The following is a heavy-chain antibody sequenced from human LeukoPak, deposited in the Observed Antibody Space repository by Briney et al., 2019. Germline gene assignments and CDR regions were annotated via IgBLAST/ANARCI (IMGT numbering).Heavy chain of an antibody. CDR2: ISAYNGNT. CDR1: SYTFTSYG. CDR3: ARDNKENRSGSGSYYY. V-gene: IGHV1-18*01. D-gene: IGHD3-10*01. J-gene: IGHJ4*02. Sequence: ASVKVSRKASSYTFTSYGISWVRQAPGQGLEWMGWISAYNGNTNYAQKLQGRVTMTTDTSTSTAYMELRSLRSDDTAVYYCARDNKENRSGSGSYYYWGQGTLVTVSS.